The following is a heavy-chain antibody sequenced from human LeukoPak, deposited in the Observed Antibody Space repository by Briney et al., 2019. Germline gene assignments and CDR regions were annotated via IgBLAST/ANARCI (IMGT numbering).Heavy chain of an antibody. Sequence: PGGSLRLSCAASGFTFDDYAMHWVRQAPGKGLEWVSGISWNSGSIGYADSVKGRFTISRDNAKNSLYLQMNSLRAEDTALYYCARVMSGYYVVLDIWGQGTMVTVSS. CDR3: ARVMSGYYVVLDI. CDR1: GFTFDDYA. CDR2: ISWNSGSI. D-gene: IGHD3-3*01. V-gene: IGHV3-9*01. J-gene: IGHJ3*02.